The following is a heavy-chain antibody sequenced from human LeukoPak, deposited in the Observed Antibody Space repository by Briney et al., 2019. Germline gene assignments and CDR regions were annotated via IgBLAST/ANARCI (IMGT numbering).Heavy chain of an antibody. CDR2: INSDGSST. D-gene: IGHD6-19*01. CDR1: GFTFSSYW. V-gene: IGHV3-74*01. CDR3: ARVKQWLPPDY. Sequence: PGGSLRLSCVASGFTFSSYWMHWVRQAPGKGLVWVSRINSDGSSTSYADSVKGRFTISRDNAKNTLYLQMNSLRAEDTAVYYCARVKQWLPPDYWGQGTLVTVS. J-gene: IGHJ4*02.